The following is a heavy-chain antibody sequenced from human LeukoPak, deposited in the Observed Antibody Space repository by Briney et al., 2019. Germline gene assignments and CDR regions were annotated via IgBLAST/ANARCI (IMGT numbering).Heavy chain of an antibody. Sequence: SETLSLTCAVYDGSFRGSYWSWIRQAPGKGLEWIGEINHSGSTNYNPSVKSRVTISVDTSKSLFSLKLSPVTAADTAVYYCARGYYGMDVWGQGTTVTVSS. CDR1: DGSFRGSY. J-gene: IGHJ6*02. CDR2: INHSGST. CDR3: ARGYYGMDV. V-gene: IGHV4-34*01.